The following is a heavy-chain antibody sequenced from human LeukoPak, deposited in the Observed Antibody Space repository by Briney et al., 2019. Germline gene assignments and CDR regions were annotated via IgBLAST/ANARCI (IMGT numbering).Heavy chain of an antibody. J-gene: IGHJ4*02. CDR1: GGSISSSSYY. V-gene: IGHV4-39*01. D-gene: IGHD3-3*01. CDR3: ARHNRITILRFDY. Sequence: SETLSLTCTVSGGSISSSSYYWGWIRQPPGKGLEWIGSIYYSGSTYYNPSLKSRVTISVDTSKNQFSLKLSSVTAADTAVYYCARHNRITILRFDYWGQGTLVTVSS. CDR2: IYYSGST.